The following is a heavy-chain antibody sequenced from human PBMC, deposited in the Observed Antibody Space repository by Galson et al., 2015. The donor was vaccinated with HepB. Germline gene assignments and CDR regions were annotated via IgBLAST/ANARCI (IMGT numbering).Heavy chain of an antibody. CDR1: GGSISSYY. CDR2: VYYSGTT. CDR3: ARASPPSHYYESTGLSYFDY. V-gene: IGHV4-59*01. Sequence: SETLSLTCTVSGGSISSYYWTWIRQPPGKGLEWIGYVYYSGTTNDNPSLKSRVTISVDTSKNQFSLELRSVTSADTAVYYCARASPPSHYYESTGLSYFDYWGQGTLVTVSS. D-gene: IGHD3-22*01. J-gene: IGHJ4*02.